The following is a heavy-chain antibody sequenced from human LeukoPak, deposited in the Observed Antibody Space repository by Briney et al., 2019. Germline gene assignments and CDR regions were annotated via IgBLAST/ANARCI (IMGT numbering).Heavy chain of an antibody. D-gene: IGHD2-2*01. CDR3: ARVGLSPIDAFDI. CDR1: GFTFSDYY. CDR2: ISSSGSTI. J-gene: IGHJ3*02. Sequence: PGGSLRLSCAASGFTFSDYYMSWIRQAPGKGLEWASYISSSGSTIYYADSVKGRSTISRDNAKNSLYLQMNSLRAEDTAVYYCARVGLSPIDAFDIWGQGTMVTVSS. V-gene: IGHV3-11*01.